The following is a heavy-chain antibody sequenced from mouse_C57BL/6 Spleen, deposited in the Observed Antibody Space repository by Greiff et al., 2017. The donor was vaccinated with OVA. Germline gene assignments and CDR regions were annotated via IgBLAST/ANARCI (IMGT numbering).Heavy chain of an antibody. J-gene: IGHJ2*01. CDR1: GYTFTSYW. V-gene: IGHV1-52*01. CDR2: IDPSDSET. Sequence: QVQLQQPGAELVRPGSSVTLSCKASGYTFTSYWMHWVKQRPIQGLEWIGNIDPSDSETHYNQQFKDKATLTVDKSSSTAYMQLSSLTSEDSAVYYCARSRLGQNFDYWGQGTTLTVSS. CDR3: ARSRLGQNFDY. D-gene: IGHD3-3*01.